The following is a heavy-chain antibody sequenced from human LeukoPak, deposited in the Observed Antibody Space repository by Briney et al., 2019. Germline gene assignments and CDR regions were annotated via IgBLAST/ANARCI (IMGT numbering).Heavy chain of an antibody. V-gene: IGHV4-34*01. CDR1: GVSFSGYY. D-gene: IGHD6-19*01. Sequence: SETLSLTCAVYGVSFSGYYWSWIRQPPGKGLEWIGEINHSGSTNYNPSLKSRVTISVDTSKNQFSLKLSSVTAADTAVYYCARGPPRGSGWYLGHYFDYWGQGTLVTVSS. CDR2: INHSGST. CDR3: ARGPPRGSGWYLGHYFDY. J-gene: IGHJ4*02.